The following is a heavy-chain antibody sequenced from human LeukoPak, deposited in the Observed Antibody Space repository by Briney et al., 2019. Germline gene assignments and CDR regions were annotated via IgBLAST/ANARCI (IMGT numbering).Heavy chain of an antibody. D-gene: IGHD3-10*01. Sequence: GGSLRLSCAASGFTFDDYTMHWVRQTPGKGLEWVSLISWDGGSTYYADSVRGRFTISRDNAENSLYLQMNSLTAEDTALYYCVRDGIRDIPGIITIRYDYWGQGTLVTVSS. CDR2: ISWDGGST. J-gene: IGHJ4*02. CDR3: VRDGIRDIPGIITIRYDY. V-gene: IGHV3-43*01. CDR1: GFTFDDYT.